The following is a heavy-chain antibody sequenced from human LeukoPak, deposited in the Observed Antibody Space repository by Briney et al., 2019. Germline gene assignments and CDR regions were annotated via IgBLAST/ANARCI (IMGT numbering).Heavy chain of an antibody. J-gene: IGHJ6*02. CDR2: ISAYNGNT. D-gene: IGHD6-13*01. CDR3: AREKRSSSWYRLAPVDYYGMDV. Sequence: ASVKVSCKASGYTFTSYGISWVRQAPGQGLEWMGWISAYNGNTNYAQKLQGRVTMTTDTSTSTAYMELRSLRSDDTAVYYCAREKRSSSWYRLAPVDYYGMDVWGQGTTVTVSS. CDR1: GYTFTSYG. V-gene: IGHV1-18*01.